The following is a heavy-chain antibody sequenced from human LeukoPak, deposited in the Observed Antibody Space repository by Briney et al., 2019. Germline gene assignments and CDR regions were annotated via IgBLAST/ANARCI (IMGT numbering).Heavy chain of an antibody. CDR2: TYYRSKWYN. J-gene: IGHJ4*02. CDR3: VRDQGLGLWNY. CDR1: GDSVSSNSAA. Sequence: SQTLSLTCAISGDSVSSNSAAWNWLRQSPSRRLEWLGRTYYRSKWYNDYAISVESRMTITPDTSKNQFSLQLNSVTPEDTAVYYCVRDQGLGLWNYWGQGTQVTVSS. V-gene: IGHV6-1*01. D-gene: IGHD3/OR15-3a*01.